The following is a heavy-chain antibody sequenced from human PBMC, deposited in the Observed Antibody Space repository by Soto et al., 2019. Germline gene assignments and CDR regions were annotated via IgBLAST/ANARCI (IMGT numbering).Heavy chain of an antibody. V-gene: IGHV3-30*18. CDR2: ISYDGSEK. CDR1: GFTLSYYA. Sequence: QVQLVESGGGVVQPGRSLRLSCAASGFTLSYYAMHWVRQAPGKGLEWVAVISYDGSEKYYADSVKGRFTISRDNSKNTLSLQMNSLRADDTAVYYCAKALGELSPESYDYWGQGTLITVSS. CDR3: AKALGELSPESYDY. J-gene: IGHJ4*02. D-gene: IGHD3-16*02.